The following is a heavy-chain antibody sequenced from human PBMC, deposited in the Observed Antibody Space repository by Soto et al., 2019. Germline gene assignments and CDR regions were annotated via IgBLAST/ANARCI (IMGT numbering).Heavy chain of an antibody. D-gene: IGHD3-9*01. Sequence: QLQLQESGPRLVKASETLSLTCTVSGGSISDTNYYWVWIRQPPGKGLEWIGSIHYSGSTHYNPSLESRATISVDTSKNQFSLQFDSVTAADPSVYYCARKVTHRMTGQKYYFDYWGQGAPVTVSS. V-gene: IGHV4-39*01. CDR2: IHYSGST. CDR1: GGSISDTNYY. J-gene: IGHJ4*02. CDR3: ARKVTHRMTGQKYYFDY.